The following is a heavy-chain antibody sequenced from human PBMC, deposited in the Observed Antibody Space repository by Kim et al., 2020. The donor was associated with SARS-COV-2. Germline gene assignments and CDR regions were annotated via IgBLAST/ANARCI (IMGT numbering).Heavy chain of an antibody. CDR2: GDAT. V-gene: IGHV3-23*01. Sequence: GDATYSADSVKGRFTISRDTSKNTLYLQMNSLRAEDTAVYYCAKGFTPDYWGQGTLVTVSS. J-gene: IGHJ4*02. D-gene: IGHD2-15*01. CDR3: AKGFTPDY.